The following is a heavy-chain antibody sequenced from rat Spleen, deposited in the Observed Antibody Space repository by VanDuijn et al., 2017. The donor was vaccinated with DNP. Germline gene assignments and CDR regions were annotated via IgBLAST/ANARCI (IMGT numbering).Heavy chain of an antibody. CDR2: IWGDGST. CDR1: GFSLTSYG. D-gene: IGHD4-3*01. CDR3: AGLSALDY. Sequence: QVQMKETGPGLVQTTQTLSVTCTVSGFSLTSYGVHWVRQAPGKGLEWMGIIWGDGSTNYNSALKSRLSISRDTSKSQVFLTMNSLQTDDTAVYYCAGLSALDYWGQGVMVTVSS. J-gene: IGHJ2*01. V-gene: IGHV2-77*01.